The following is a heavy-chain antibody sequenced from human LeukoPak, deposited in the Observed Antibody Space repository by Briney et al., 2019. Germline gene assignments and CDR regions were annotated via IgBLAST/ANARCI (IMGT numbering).Heavy chain of an antibody. CDR1: GYTFTGYY. J-gene: IGHJ6*02. CDR2: INPNSGGT. Sequence: WASVTVSFKASGYTFTGYYMHWVRQAPGQGLEWMGWINPNSGGTNYAQKFQGRVTMTRDTSISTAYMELSRLRSDDTAVYYCASGGAGTPGYYYGMDVWGQGTTVTVSS. CDR3: ASGGAGTPGYYYGMDV. D-gene: IGHD6-19*01. V-gene: IGHV1-2*02.